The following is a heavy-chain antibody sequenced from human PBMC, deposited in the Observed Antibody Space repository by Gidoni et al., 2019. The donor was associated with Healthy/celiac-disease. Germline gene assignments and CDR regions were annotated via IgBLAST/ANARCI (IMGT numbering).Heavy chain of an antibody. V-gene: IGHV3-30-3*01. CDR3: AADGPSVTIFGVVGPPLFYYYYYMDV. Sequence: QVQLVESGGGLVQPGRSLRLSCAASGFTFISYAMHSVRQSPGKGLERVAVLSYDGSNKDYADAVKGRFTISRDNSKNTLYLQMNSLRAEDTAVYYCAADGPSVTIFGVVGPPLFYYYYYMDVWGKGTTVTVSS. CDR2: LSYDGSNK. J-gene: IGHJ6*03. CDR1: GFTFISYA. D-gene: IGHD3-3*01.